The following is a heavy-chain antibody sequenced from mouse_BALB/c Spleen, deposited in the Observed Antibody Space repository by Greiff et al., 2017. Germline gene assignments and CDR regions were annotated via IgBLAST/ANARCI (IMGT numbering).Heavy chain of an antibody. V-gene: IGHV1-9*01. J-gene: IGHJ4*01. D-gene: IGHD2-4*01. Sequence: QVQLQQSGAELMKPGASVKISCKATGYTFSSYWIEWVKQRPGHGLEWIGEILPGSGSTNYNEKFKGKATFTADTSSNTAYMQLSSLTSEDSAVYYCATGSTMITDYYAMDYWGQGTSVTVSS. CDR1: GYTFSSYW. CDR2: ILPGSGST. CDR3: ATGSTMITDYYAMDY.